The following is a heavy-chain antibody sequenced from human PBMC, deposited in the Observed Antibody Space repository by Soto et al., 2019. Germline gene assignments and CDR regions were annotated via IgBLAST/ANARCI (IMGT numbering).Heavy chain of an antibody. V-gene: IGHV3-21*01. CDR1: GFTFSSYS. Sequence: GGSLRLSCAASGFTFSSYSRNWDRQAPGKGLEWVSSISSSSSYIYYADSVKGRFTISRDSAKNSLYLQMNSLRAEDTAVYYCARDTPAPNWFDPWGQGTLVTVSS. CDR2: ISSSSSYI. CDR3: ARDTPAPNWFDP. J-gene: IGHJ5*02.